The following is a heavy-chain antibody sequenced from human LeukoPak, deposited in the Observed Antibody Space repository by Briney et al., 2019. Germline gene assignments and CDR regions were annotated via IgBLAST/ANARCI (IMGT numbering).Heavy chain of an antibody. CDR3: ARGGYSGFDV. D-gene: IGHD5-12*01. V-gene: IGHV3-13*04. CDR2: IGKGGDT. CDR1: GLTFSTYD. J-gene: IGHJ3*01. Sequence: GGSLRLSCAASGLTFSTYDMHWVRQATGEGREWVSGIGKGGDTYYVGSVQGRFTISRENAKNSLYLQMNCLRRGDAAVYYCARGGYSGFDVWGQGTWVTVSS.